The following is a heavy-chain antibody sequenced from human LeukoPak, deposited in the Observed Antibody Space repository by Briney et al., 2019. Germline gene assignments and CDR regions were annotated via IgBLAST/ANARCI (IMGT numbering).Heavy chain of an antibody. Sequence: GESLKISCKGSGYSLTSYWIGWVRQMPGKGLEWMGIIYPGDSDTRYSPSFQGQVTISADKSISTAYLQWSSLKASDTAMYYCARTYSGSYYEIHYYFDYWGQGTLVTVSS. CDR2: IYPGDSDT. D-gene: IGHD1-26*01. V-gene: IGHV5-51*01. CDR3: ARTYSGSYYEIHYYFDY. J-gene: IGHJ4*02. CDR1: GYSLTSYW.